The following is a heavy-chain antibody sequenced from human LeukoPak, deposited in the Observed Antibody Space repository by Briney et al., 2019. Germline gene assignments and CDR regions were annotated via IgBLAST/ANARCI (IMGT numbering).Heavy chain of an antibody. V-gene: IGHV3-30*18. Sequence: GGSLRLSCAASGFTFSSYGMHWVRQAPGKGMEWVAVISYDGSNKYCADSVKGRFTISRDNSKNTLYLQMNSLRAEDTAVYYCAKQSGADRGHLDFWGQGTLVTVSS. CDR3: AKQSGADRGHLDF. CDR2: ISYDGSNK. J-gene: IGHJ4*02. D-gene: IGHD4/OR15-4a*01. CDR1: GFTFSSYG.